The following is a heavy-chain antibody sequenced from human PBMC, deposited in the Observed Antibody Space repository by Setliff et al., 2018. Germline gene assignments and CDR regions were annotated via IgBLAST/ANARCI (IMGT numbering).Heavy chain of an antibody. J-gene: IGHJ5*02. CDR1: GGSISSGSYY. Sequence: KASETLSLTCTVSGGSISSGSYYWGWIRQPPRKGLEWIGSIHYSGSTYYNPSLKSRVTISVDTSKNQLSLKLSSVTADDTALYYCARDPSPGGQLLPDLWGQGTLVTVSS. CDR3: ARDPSPGGQLLPDL. CDR2: IHYSGST. V-gene: IGHV4-39*07. D-gene: IGHD3-10*01.